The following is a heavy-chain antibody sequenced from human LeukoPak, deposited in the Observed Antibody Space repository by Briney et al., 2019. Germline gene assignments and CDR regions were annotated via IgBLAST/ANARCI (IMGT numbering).Heavy chain of an antibody. J-gene: IGHJ4*02. Sequence: GESLKISCKASGYSFTNYWIAWVRQMPGKGPEWMGMTYPGDSDTRYSPSFQGQVTISADKSINTAYLQWASLKASDTAMYHCARQPRYATGWFSDYWGQGTLVTVSS. CDR1: GYSFTNYW. CDR2: TYPGDSDT. V-gene: IGHV5-51*01. D-gene: IGHD2-2*01. CDR3: ARQPRYATGWFSDY.